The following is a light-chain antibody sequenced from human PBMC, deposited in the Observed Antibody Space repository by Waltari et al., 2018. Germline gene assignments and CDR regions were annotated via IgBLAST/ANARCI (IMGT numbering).Light chain of an antibody. CDR1: QSISKW. Sequence: DLPLTQSPSTLSPSVGDRFTITCRASQSISKWLAWDQQKPGKATKLLIYKASTVESGVPSRFSGSGSGTEFTLTISSLQPDDFATYYCQQYNSYSLLTFGGGTKVEIK. J-gene: IGKJ4*01. CDR3: QQYNSYSLLT. CDR2: KAS. V-gene: IGKV1-5*03.